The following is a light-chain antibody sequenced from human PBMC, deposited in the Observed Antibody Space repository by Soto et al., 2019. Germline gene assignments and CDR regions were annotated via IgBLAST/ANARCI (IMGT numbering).Light chain of an antibody. CDR1: QTISSW. J-gene: IGKJ1*01. Sequence: DMHMTQSPSTLSAALGDRVTITSRASQTISSWLAWCQQIPGKVPKLLIYDAASLESGVPSRFSGSGAWTEFTLTISSLQPDDFATYYCQQYNSYSATFGQGTKVDIK. CDR3: QQYNSYSAT. V-gene: IGKV1-5*01. CDR2: DAA.